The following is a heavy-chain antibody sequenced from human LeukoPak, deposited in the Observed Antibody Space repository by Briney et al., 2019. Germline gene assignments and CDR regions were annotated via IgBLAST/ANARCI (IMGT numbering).Heavy chain of an antibody. J-gene: IGHJ3*02. Sequence: ASVKVSCKAFGYTFTSNYMHWVRQAPGQGPEWMGVISPSGGSTTYAQKFQGRVTLTRDMSTSTDYLELSSLRSEDTAVYYCARDISHILVVVTATWDAFDIWGQGTMVTVSS. CDR2: ISPSGGST. CDR3: ARDISHILVVVTATWDAFDI. D-gene: IGHD2-21*02. V-gene: IGHV1-46*01. CDR1: GYTFTSNY.